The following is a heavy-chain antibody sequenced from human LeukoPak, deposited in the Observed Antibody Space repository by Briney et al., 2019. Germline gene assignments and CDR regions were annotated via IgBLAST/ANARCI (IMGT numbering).Heavy chain of an antibody. CDR2: IHPDGSDT. V-gene: IGHV3-7*01. D-gene: IGHD6-19*01. Sequence: GGSLRLSCEASGFTFSSFWMGWVRQAPGKGLEWVANIHPDGSDTSYVDSVKGRFTISRDNAKESMFLQMNSLRAEEMAVCYCVRWGEEAGMDRWGQGTLVTVSS. CDR3: VRWGEEAGMDR. CDR1: GFTFSSFW. J-gene: IGHJ5*02.